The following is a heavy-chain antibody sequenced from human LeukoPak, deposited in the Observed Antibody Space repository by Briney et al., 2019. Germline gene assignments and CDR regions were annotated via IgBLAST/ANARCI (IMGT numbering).Heavy chain of an antibody. J-gene: IGHJ2*01. V-gene: IGHV4-39*07. CDR1: GGSISSSSYY. CDR2: IYYSGST. CDR3: ATDGNFDL. D-gene: IGHD1-26*01. Sequence: SETLSLTCTVSGGSISSSSYYWGWIRQPPGKGLEWIGSIYYSGSTYYNPSLKSRVTISVDTSKNQFSLKLSSVTAADTAVYYCATDGNFDLWGRGTLVTVSS.